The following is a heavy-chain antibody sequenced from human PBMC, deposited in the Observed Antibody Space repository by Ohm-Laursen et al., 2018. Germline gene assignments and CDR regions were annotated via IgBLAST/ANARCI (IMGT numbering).Heavy chain of an antibody. CDR2: IYYSGST. J-gene: IGHJ4*02. D-gene: IGHD3-10*01. Sequence: TLSLTCTVSGGSISSGGYYWSWIRQPPGKGLEWIGYIYYSGSTYYNPSLKSRVTMSVDTSKNQFSLKLTSVTAADTAVYYCARDSNMIRGVVDYWGQGTLVTVSS. CDR1: GGSISSGGYY. V-gene: IGHV4-31*03. CDR3: ARDSNMIRGVVDY.